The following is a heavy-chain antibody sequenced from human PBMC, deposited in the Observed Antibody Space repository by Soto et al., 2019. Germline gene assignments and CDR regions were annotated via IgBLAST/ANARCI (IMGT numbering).Heavy chain of an antibody. J-gene: IGHJ4*02. Sequence: QVQLVQSGTEVKKPGASVKVSCKVSGYDFTTYHIHWVRQGAGQGLEWMGWMNPNSGDTGYAQKFQGRVSMIRDTYINTAYMELNNLGSEDTAVYYCARGLEWLRTYWGQGTLVTVSS. CDR1: GYDFTTYH. D-gene: IGHD5-12*01. CDR3: ARGLEWLRTY. V-gene: IGHV1-8*01. CDR2: MNPNSGDT.